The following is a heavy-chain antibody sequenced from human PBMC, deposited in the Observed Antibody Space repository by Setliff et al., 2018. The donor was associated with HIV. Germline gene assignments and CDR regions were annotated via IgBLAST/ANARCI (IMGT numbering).Heavy chain of an antibody. J-gene: IGHJ6*03. CDR1: GFTFSDYY. CDR3: ARDFLGDGYMDV. Sequence: GGFLRFSCAASGFTFSDYYMSWIRQAPGKGLEWVSYISSSGSTIYHADSVKGRFTISRDNAKNSLYLQMNSLRAEDTAVYYCARDFLGDGYMDVWGKGTTVTVSS. V-gene: IGHV3-11*04. CDR2: ISSSGSTI. D-gene: IGHD3-16*01.